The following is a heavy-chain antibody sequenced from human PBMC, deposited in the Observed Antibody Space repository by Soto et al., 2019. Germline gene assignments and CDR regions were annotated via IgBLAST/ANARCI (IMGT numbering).Heavy chain of an antibody. J-gene: IGHJ4*02. CDR3: ASRYYYDSSGYYYPYYY. CDR2: ISSSSSTI. D-gene: IGHD3-22*01. Sequence: GGSLRLSCAASGFTFSNYNMNWVRQAPGKGLEWVSSISSSSSTIYYADSVKGRFTISRDNAKNSLYLQMNSLRDEDTAVYYCASRYYYDSSGYYYPYYYCGQGTIVTVYS. V-gene: IGHV3-48*02. CDR1: GFTFSNYN.